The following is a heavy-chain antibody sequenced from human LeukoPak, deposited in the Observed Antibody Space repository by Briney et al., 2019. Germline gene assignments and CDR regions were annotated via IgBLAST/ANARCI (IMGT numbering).Heavy chain of an antibody. V-gene: IGHV3-48*01. CDR3: ARVPGYYDSSGYPRPLDY. Sequence: GGSLRLSCAASGFTFSSYSMNWVRQAPGEGLEWVSYISSSSSTIYYADSVKGRFTISRDNAKNSLYLQMNSLRAEDTAVYYCARVPGYYDSSGYPRPLDYWGQGTLVTVSS. J-gene: IGHJ4*02. D-gene: IGHD3-22*01. CDR2: ISSSSSTI. CDR1: GFTFSSYS.